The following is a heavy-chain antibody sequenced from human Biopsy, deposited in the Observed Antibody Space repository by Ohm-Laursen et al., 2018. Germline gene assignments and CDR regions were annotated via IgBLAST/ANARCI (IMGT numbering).Heavy chain of an antibody. CDR1: GFSFTGYY. CDR2: ISPKSGDT. Sequence: SVKVSCKASGFSFTGYYIHWVRQAPGQGLEWMGWISPKSGDTNYAHKFQGNITMTRDTSMSTAYMEISRLRCDDTAVYYCALQSVAQMKNFDYWGQGTLVTVSS. J-gene: IGHJ4*02. CDR3: ALQSVAQMKNFDY. D-gene: IGHD6-19*01. V-gene: IGHV1-2*02.